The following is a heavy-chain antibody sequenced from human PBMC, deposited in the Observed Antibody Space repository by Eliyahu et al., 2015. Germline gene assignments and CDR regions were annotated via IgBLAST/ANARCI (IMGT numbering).Heavy chain of an antibody. CDR1: AFXLGXPX. V-gene: IGHV3-49*03. Sequence: EELVVESGGGLVQPGRSLRLPCXGSAFXLGXPXXGWFGQAPGKGLEWVGFXGGKTYGGTIKYAASVNGRFTMLRDDSKNIAYLEMNSLKVEDTAVYYCLRGGRWQWLGSYEYFQHWGPGTLVTVSS. CDR2: XGGKTYGGTI. J-gene: IGHJ1*01. CDR3: LRGGRWQWLGSYEYFQH. D-gene: IGHD6-19*01.